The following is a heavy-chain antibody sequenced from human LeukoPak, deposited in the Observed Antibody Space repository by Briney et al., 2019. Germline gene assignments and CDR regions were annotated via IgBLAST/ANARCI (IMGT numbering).Heavy chain of an antibody. D-gene: IGHD1-1*01. CDR3: AKEKAIATINYGLDV. J-gene: IGHJ6*02. CDR1: GFIFDTYG. CDR2: IAYDGSNK. V-gene: IGHV3-30*18. Sequence: GGSLRLSCAASGFIFDTYGMLWVRQAPGKGLEWVAVIAYDGSNKVYADSVKGRFTISRDNSKNTLYLQMNSLRGEVTAVYYCAKEKAIATINYGLDVWGQGTTATVSS.